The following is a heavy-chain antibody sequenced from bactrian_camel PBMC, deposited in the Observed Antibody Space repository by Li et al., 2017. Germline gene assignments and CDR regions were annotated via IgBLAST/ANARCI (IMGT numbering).Heavy chain of an antibody. Sequence: HVQLVESGGGSVQEGGSQRLSCLFSRETFGETDKGWYRQAPGNECELIATISSSDSPYYSDSVKGRFTISQDNAKNTVYLQMTNLKPEDTSVYKCEPDGLGVEVITACTKYWGQGTQVTVS. CDR3: EPDGLGVEVITACTKY. CDR2: ISSSDSP. D-gene: IGHD3*01. J-gene: IGHJ4*01. CDR1: RETFGETD. V-gene: IGHV3S53*01.